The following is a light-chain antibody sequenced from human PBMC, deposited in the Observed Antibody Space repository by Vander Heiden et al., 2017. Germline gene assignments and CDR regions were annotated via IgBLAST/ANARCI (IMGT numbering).Light chain of an antibody. CDR3: QVYVSSSDPVV. V-gene: IGLV3-21*02. J-gene: IGLJ2*01. CDR1: NIGSKS. Sequence: YVLAQRASLSGPPGQTAKITCGGNNIGSKSGHWYQQKPGQAPVLVVYDDSQRPSWIPERSSDANSGNTATLSNSKVEAGDEVRYYSQVYVSSSDPVVFGGGTKLTVL. CDR2: DDS.